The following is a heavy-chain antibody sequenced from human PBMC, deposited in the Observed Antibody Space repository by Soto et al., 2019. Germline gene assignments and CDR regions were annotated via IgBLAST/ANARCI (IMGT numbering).Heavy chain of an antibody. CDR3: AKDFGWSTNYYFDY. V-gene: IGHV3-23*01. Sequence: EVQLLESGGGLVQPGGSLRLSCAASGFTFSSYAMSWVRQAPGKGLEWVSAISGSGGSTYYADSVKGRFTISRDNSKNTLYLHMNSLRAEDSAVYYCAKDFGWSTNYYFDYWGQGTLVTVSS. CDR1: GFTFSSYA. D-gene: IGHD1-26*01. J-gene: IGHJ4*02. CDR2: ISGSGGST.